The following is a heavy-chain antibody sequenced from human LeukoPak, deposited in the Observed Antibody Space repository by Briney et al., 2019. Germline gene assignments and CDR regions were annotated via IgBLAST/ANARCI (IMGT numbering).Heavy chain of an antibody. CDR1: GFTVSSNY. Sequence: GGSLRLSCAASGFTVSSNYMSWVRQVPGKGLEWVSVIYSGGSTYYADSVKGRFTISRDNSKNTLYLQMNSLRAEDTAVYYCARIRQLGYFQHWGQGTLVTVSS. V-gene: IGHV3-53*01. J-gene: IGHJ1*01. CDR2: IYSGGST. D-gene: IGHD6-13*01. CDR3: ARIRQLGYFQH.